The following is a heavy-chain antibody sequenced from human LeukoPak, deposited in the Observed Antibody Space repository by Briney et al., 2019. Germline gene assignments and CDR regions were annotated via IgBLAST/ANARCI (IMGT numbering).Heavy chain of an antibody. Sequence: GGSLRLSCAASGFTFSNYRMNWVRQSPGKGLEWVSSIGSSSSYIYYADSVKGRFTISRDNAKNSLYLQMNSLRAEDTAVYYCARAHSSSSFDYWGQGTLVTVSS. V-gene: IGHV3-21*01. CDR2: IGSSSSYI. CDR3: ARAHSSSSFDY. J-gene: IGHJ4*02. CDR1: GFTFSNYR. D-gene: IGHD6-6*01.